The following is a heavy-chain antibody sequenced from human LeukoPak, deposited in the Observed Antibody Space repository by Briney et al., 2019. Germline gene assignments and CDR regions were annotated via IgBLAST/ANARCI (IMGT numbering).Heavy chain of an antibody. D-gene: IGHD5-18*01. CDR3: ARDRVEYSYAHNFDY. CDR1: GYTFTSYG. V-gene: IGHV1-69*05. J-gene: IGHJ4*02. CDR2: IIPIFGTA. Sequence: GASVKVSCKASGYTFTSYGISWVRQAPGQGLEWIGRIIPIFGTANYAQKFQGRVTITTDESTSTAYMELSSLRSEDTAVYYCARDRVEYSYAHNFDYWGQGTLVTVSS.